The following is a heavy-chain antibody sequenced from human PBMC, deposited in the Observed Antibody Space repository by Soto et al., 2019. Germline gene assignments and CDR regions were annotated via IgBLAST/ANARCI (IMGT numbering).Heavy chain of an antibody. CDR3: ATSTLGGYYYGMDV. V-gene: IGHV3-21*01. Sequence: PEGSLRRSGTAAGFTFTTYTINGVRQTPGKGLEWVSSISSSSSYIYSADSVKGRISVSRDNAKNSLYLQMNSLRADDTAVYYCATSTLGGYYYGMDVWGQGTTVTGSS. CDR1: GFTFTTYT. J-gene: IGHJ6*02. CDR2: ISSSSSYI.